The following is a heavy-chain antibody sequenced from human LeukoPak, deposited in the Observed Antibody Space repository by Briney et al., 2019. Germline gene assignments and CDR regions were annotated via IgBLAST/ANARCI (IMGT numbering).Heavy chain of an antibody. CDR1: GYTFTGYY. Sequence: ASVNLPCKASGYTFTGYYMHWVRPAPGQGLEWMGWINPNSGGTNYAQKFQGRVTMTRDTSISTAYMELSRLRSDDTAVYYCARDLGYSYGSYYYYGMDVWGQGTMVTVSS. D-gene: IGHD5-18*01. V-gene: IGHV1-2*02. CDR3: ARDLGYSYGSYYYYGMDV. CDR2: INPNSGGT. J-gene: IGHJ6*02.